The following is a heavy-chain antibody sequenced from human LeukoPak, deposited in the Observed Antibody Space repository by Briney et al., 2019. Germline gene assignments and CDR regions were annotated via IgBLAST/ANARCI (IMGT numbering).Heavy chain of an antibody. CDR1: GGTFSSYA. Sequence: ASVKVSCKASGGTFSSYAISWVRQAPGQGLEWMGWINTNTGSPTYAQGLTGRFVFSLDTSVSTAFLQISSLKAEDTALYYCVRGIDTTGYFNYWGRGTLVTVSS. D-gene: IGHD3-22*01. J-gene: IGHJ4*02. CDR2: INTNTGSP. CDR3: VRGIDTTGYFNY. V-gene: IGHV7-4-1*02.